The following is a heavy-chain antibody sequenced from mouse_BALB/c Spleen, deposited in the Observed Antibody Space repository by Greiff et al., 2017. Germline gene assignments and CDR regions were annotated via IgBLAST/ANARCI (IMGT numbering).Heavy chain of an antibody. CDR3: ARQGDGGFAY. D-gene: IGHD3-3*01. J-gene: IGHJ3*01. V-gene: IGHV5-12-2*01. CDR1: GFTFSSYT. Sequence: DVQLQESGGGLVQPGGSLKLSCAASGFTFSSYTMSWVRQTPEKRLEWVAYISNGGGSTYYPDTVKGRFTISRDNAKNTLYLQMSSLKSEDTAMYYCARQGDGGFAYWGQGTLVTVSA. CDR2: ISNGGGST.